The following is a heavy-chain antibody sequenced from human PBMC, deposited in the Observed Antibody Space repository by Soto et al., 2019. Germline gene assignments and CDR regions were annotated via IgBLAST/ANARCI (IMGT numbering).Heavy chain of an antibody. CDR3: ASGVDTGKRPWYFDL. CDR1: GGSFSGYY. J-gene: IGHJ2*01. D-gene: IGHD5-18*01. V-gene: IGHV4-34*01. Sequence: SETLPLTCAVYGGSFSGYYWSWIRQPPGKGLEWIGEINHSGSTNYNPSLKSRVTISVDTSKNQFSLKLSSVTAADTAVYYCASGVDTGKRPWYFDLWGRGTLVTVSS. CDR2: INHSGST.